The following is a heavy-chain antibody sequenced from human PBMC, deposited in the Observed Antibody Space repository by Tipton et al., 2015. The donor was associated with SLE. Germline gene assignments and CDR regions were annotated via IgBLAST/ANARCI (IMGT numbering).Heavy chain of an antibody. Sequence: SLRLSCAASGFTVSNNYMNWVRQAPGKGLEWVSVIYSGGSTFYADSVKGRFTISRDNPKNTLYLQMNSLRVEDTAVYYCVKDRQVGGLESLVWGQGTMVTVSS. D-gene: IGHD1-26*01. V-gene: IGHV3-53*05. CDR2: IYSGGST. J-gene: IGHJ3*01. CDR3: VKDRQVGGLESLV. CDR1: GFTVSNNY.